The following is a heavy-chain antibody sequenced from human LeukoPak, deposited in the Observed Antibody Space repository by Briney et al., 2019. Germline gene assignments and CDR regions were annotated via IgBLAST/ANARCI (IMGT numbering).Heavy chain of an antibody. D-gene: IGHD2-15*01. CDR3: ARGSGYCSGGSCYNLYDY. V-gene: IGHV4-59*01. CDR2: IYYSGST. Sequence: SETLSLTCTVSGGSISSYYWSWIRQPPGKGLEWIGYIYYSGSTNYNPSLKNRVTISVDTSKNQFSLKLSSVTAADTAVYYCARGSGYCSGGSCYNLYDYWGQGTLVTVSS. J-gene: IGHJ4*02. CDR1: GGSISSYY.